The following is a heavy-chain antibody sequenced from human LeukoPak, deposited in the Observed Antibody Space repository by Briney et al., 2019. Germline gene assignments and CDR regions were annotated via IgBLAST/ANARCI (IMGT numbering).Heavy chain of an antibody. Sequence: GRSLRLSCAASGFTFSSYAMHWVRQAPGQGLEWVGIINPSGGSTSYAQKFQGRVTMTRDMSTSTVYMELSSLRSEDTAVYYCAITKYNWNDDYYYMDAWGKGTTVTVSS. CDR2: INPSGGST. J-gene: IGHJ6*03. CDR1: GFTFSSYA. CDR3: AITKYNWNDDYYYMDA. D-gene: IGHD1-1*01. V-gene: IGHV1-46*01.